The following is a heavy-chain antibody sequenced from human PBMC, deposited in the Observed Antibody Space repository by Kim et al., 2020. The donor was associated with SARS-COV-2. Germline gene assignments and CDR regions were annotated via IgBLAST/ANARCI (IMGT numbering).Heavy chain of an antibody. Sequence: GGSLRLSCAASGFTFSNYNMIWVRQPPGKRLEWVSYISSRDSITYYADSVRGRFTISRDNAEKSLYLQMHGLRDEDTAVYYCARQGGAAVAINWGQGALVTVSS. CDR1: GFTFSNYN. CDR2: ISSRDSIT. D-gene: IGHD6-19*01. CDR3: ARQGGAAVAIN. V-gene: IGHV3-48*02. J-gene: IGHJ4*02.